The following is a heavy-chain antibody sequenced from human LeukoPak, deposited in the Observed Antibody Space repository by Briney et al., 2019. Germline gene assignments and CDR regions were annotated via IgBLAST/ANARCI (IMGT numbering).Heavy chain of an antibody. V-gene: IGHV1-69*04. CDR3: ARRLAVAGSAYYDH. CDR2: IIPMVEMT. D-gene: IGHD6-19*01. Sequence: SVKVSCKTSGVSLDSNGITWVRQAPGQGLEWMGRIIPMVEMTNYAQKFQGRVLITADKSTNTAYMELSSLRSEDTAVYYCARRLAVAGSAYYDHWGQGTLVTVSS. CDR1: GVSLDSNG. J-gene: IGHJ4*02.